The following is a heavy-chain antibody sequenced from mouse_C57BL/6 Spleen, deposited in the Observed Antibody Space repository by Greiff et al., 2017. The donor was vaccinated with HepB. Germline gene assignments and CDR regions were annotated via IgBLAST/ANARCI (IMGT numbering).Heavy chain of an antibody. D-gene: IGHD1-1*01. CDR1: GYAFSSSW. J-gene: IGHJ4*01. Sequence: VQLKESGPELVKPGASVKISCKASGYAFSSSWMNWVKQRPGKGLEWIGRIYPGDGDTNYNGKFKGKATLTADKSSSTAYMQLSSLTSEDSAVYFCARLGSSAMDYWGQGTSVTVSS. V-gene: IGHV1-82*01. CDR2: IYPGDGDT. CDR3: ARLGSSAMDY.